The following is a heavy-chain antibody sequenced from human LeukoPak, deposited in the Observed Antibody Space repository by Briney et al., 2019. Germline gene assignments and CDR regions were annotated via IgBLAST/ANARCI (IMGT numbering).Heavy chain of an antibody. CDR1: GGSFGGYY. Sequence: SVTLSPTCAVYGGSFGGYYWSWIRQPPGKGLEWIGEINHSGSTNYNPSLKSRVTISVDTSKNQFSLKLSSVTAADTAVYYCARGGESSGYYHVFDYWGQGTLVTVSS. V-gene: IGHV4-34*01. CDR3: ARGGESSGYYHVFDY. D-gene: IGHD3-22*01. CDR2: INHSGST. J-gene: IGHJ4*02.